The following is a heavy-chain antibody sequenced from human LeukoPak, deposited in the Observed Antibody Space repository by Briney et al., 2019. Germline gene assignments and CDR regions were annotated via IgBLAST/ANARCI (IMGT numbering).Heavy chain of an antibody. V-gene: IGHV3-21*01. J-gene: IGHJ4*02. CDR1: GFTFSSYS. CDR2: ISSSSSYI. Sequence: GGSLRLSCAASGFTFSSYSMNWVRQAPGRGLEWVSSISSSSSYIYYADSVKGRFTISRDNAQNSLYLQMNSLRAEDTAVYYCARDSHYDYVWGSYRYYYFDYWGQGTLVTVSS. D-gene: IGHD3-16*02. CDR3: ARDSHYDYVWGSYRYYYFDY.